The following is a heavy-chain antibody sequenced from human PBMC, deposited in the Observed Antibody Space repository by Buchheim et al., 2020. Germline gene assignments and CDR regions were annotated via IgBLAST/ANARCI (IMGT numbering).Heavy chain of an antibody. V-gene: IGHV3-11*01. CDR2: ITSGGNYM. CDR3: TRHSKYCSGTTYGPVDF. CDR1: GFTFRDHY. D-gene: IGHD2-2*01. J-gene: IGHJ4*02. Sequence: QVQLVESGGGLVEPGGSLRLSCAASGFTFRDHYMSWIRQAPGQGLEWISFITSGGNYMYYADSVKGRFTISRDNAKNSLYLQMNSLRAEDTAVYYCTRHSKYCSGTTYGPVDFWGQGTL.